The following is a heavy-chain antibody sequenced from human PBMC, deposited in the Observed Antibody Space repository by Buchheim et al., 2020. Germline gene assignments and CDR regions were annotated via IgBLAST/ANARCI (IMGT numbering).Heavy chain of an antibody. CDR1: GFTFSSYG. Sequence: QVQLVESGGGVVQPGRSLRPSCAASGFTFSSYGMHWVRQAPGKGLEWVAVISYDGSNKYYADSVKGRFTISRDNSKNTLYLQMNSLRAEDTAVYYCAKDSGGSVGALSYWGQGTL. D-gene: IGHD1-26*01. V-gene: IGHV3-30*18. CDR2: ISYDGSNK. J-gene: IGHJ4*02. CDR3: AKDSGGSVGALSY.